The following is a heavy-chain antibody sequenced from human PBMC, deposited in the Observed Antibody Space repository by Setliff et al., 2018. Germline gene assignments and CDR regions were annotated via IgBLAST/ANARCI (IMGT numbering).Heavy chain of an antibody. J-gene: IGHJ4*02. CDR2: FYSSGAT. V-gene: IGHV4-4*07. CDR3: ARGRNVAARLLDS. CDR1: GGSITSDY. D-gene: IGHD6-6*01. Sequence: SETLSLTCSVSGGSITSDYWSWIRQPAGKRLEWIGHFYSSGATDYNLSLKSRVTISVDTPKNQFSLEMTSVTAADTAMYYCARGRNVAARLLDSWGQGTLVTVSS.